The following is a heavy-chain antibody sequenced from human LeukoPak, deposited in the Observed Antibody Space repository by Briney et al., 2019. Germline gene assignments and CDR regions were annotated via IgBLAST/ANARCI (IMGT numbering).Heavy chain of an antibody. J-gene: IGHJ4*02. V-gene: IGHV3-21*01. Sequence: GGSLRLSCAASGFTFSSYSMNWVRQAPGKGLEWVSSISSSSSCIYYADSVKGRFTISRDNAKNSLYLQMNSLRAEDTAVYYCARDVSGYDSSSPHDYWGQGTLVTVSS. CDR2: ISSSSSCI. CDR1: GFTFSSYS. CDR3: ARDVSGYDSSSPHDY. D-gene: IGHD3-22*01.